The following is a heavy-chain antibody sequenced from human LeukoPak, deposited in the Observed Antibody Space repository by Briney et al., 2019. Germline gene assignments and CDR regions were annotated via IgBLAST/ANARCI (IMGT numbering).Heavy chain of an antibody. Sequence: GGSLRLSCAASGFTFSIYGMHWVRQAPGKGLEWVEFIRHDESNNYYADSVKGRFTISRDTSNNTLYLQLNSLRAEDTAVYYCAKDRWATQTTYDAFDIWGQGTMVTVSS. J-gene: IGHJ3*02. V-gene: IGHV3-30*02. CDR3: AKDRWATQTTYDAFDI. CDR1: GFTFSIYG. CDR2: IRHDESNN. D-gene: IGHD1-1*01.